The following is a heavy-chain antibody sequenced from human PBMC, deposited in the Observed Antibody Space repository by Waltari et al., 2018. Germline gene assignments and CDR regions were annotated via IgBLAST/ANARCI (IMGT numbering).Heavy chain of an antibody. CDR3: ARQNYYDSSLYNDPFDY. V-gene: IGHV3-23*01. Sequence: EVQLLESGGGLIQPGGSLRLSCAASGFIFSDYAMNWVRQAPGNGLGWVSDISGSDRRTHYAGSVKGRFTISRDNSKNTLYLQMNGLRVEDTAVYFCARQNYYDSSLYNDPFDYWGRGTLVIVSS. D-gene: IGHD3-22*01. J-gene: IGHJ4*02. CDR2: ISGSDRRT. CDR1: GFIFSDYA.